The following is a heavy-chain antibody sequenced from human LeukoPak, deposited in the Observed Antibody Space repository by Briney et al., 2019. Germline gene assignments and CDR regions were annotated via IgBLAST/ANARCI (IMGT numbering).Heavy chain of an antibody. CDR3: AKGATLVVVPFGFWD. D-gene: IGHD3-22*01. CDR2: IWYDGSDK. J-gene: IGHJ4*02. Sequence: PGRSLRLSCAASGFTFSGYAIHWVRQAPGKGLEWVAVIWYDGSDKYYADSVKGRFTISRDNSKNTLYLQMNSLRAEDTAVYYCAKGATLVVVPFGFWDWGQGTLVTVSS. V-gene: IGHV3-33*06. CDR1: GFTFSGYA.